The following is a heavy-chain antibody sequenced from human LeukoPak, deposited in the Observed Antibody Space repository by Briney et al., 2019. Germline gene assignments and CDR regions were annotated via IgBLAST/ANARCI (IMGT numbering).Heavy chain of an antibody. CDR2: IFYSGST. D-gene: IGHD1-26*01. V-gene: IGHV4-59*08. CDR1: GGSMSSYY. CDR3: ARQPYMLGAYYFDY. J-gene: IGHJ4*02. Sequence: SETLSLTCTVSGGSMSSYYWSWIRQPPGKGLEWIGYIFYSGSTYYNPSLKSRVTLSVDTSKNQFSLKLGSVTAADTAVYYCARQPYMLGAYYFDYRGQGTLVTVSS.